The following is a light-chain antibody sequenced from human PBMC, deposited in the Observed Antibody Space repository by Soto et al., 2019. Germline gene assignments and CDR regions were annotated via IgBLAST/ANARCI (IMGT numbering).Light chain of an antibody. Sequence: PGERATLSFRASQSVSTYVAWFRQRPGQAPRLLIYDASNRASGIPARISGSGSGTDFTLTISRLEPEDFAVYYCQQYGSSPKTFGQGTRWIS. CDR1: QSVSTY. J-gene: IGKJ1*01. CDR3: QQYGSSPKT. V-gene: IGKV3-20*01. CDR2: DAS.